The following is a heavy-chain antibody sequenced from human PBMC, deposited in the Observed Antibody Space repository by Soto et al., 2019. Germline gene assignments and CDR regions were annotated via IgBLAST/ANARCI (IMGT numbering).Heavy chain of an antibody. CDR1: GYTFTDSF. CDR2: INPNNGRT. CDR3: AREDADRGSFDF. V-gene: IGHV1-2*02. Sequence: ASVKVSCKASGYTFTDSFIHWVRQAPGQGLEWMGWINPNNGRTTLAPNFQGRVTLSRDTSINTAYMHLSRLRSDDTAVYYCAREDADRGSFDFWGQGXLVTVSS. J-gene: IGHJ4*02.